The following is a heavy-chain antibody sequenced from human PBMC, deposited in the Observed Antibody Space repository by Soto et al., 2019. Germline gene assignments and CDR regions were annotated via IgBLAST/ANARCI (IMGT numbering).Heavy chain of an antibody. Sequence: QVQLQEWGPGLVKPSGTLSLTCAVSGGSISSSNWWSWVRQPPGKGLEWIGEIYHSGSTNYNPSLKSRVTISVDKSKNQFSLKLSSVTAADTAVYYCARVVVAVYYYYGMDVWGQGTTVTASS. J-gene: IGHJ6*02. V-gene: IGHV4-4*02. CDR3: ARVVVAVYYYYGMDV. CDR1: GGSISSSNW. CDR2: IYHSGST. D-gene: IGHD2-15*01.